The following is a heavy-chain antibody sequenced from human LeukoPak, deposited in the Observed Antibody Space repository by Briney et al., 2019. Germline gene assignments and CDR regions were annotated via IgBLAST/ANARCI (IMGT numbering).Heavy chain of an antibody. CDR1: GFTVSSNY. J-gene: IGHJ5*02. CDR3: ARDSSGWYHWFDP. V-gene: IGHV3-53*01. D-gene: IGHD6-13*01. Sequence: PGGSLRLSCAASGFTVSSNYMSWVRQAPGKGLEWVSVIYSGGSTYYADSVKGRFTISRDNAKSSLYLQLNSLRAEDTAVYYCARDSSGWYHWFDPWGQGTLVTVSS. CDR2: IYSGGST.